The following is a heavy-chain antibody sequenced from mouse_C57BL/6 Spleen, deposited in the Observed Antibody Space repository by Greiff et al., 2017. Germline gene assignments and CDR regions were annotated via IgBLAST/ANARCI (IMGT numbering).Heavy chain of an antibody. CDR2: INPNNGGT. V-gene: IGHV1-18*01. CDR1: GYTFTDYN. J-gene: IGHJ4*01. CDR3: ARSLTGTGSMDY. Sequence: EVQRVESGPELVKPGASVKIPCKASGYTFTDYNMDWVKQSHGKSLEWIGDINPNNGGTIYNQKFKGKATLTVDKSSSTAYMELRSLTSEDTAVYYCARSLTGTGSMDYWGQGTSVTVSS. D-gene: IGHD4-1*01.